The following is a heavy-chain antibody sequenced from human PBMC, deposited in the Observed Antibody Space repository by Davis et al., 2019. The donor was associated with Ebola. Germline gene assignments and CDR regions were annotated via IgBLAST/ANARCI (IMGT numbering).Heavy chain of an antibody. Sequence: PSETLSLTCTVSGAFVGTGSFYWSRVRQPPGTGLEWIGLIYTTGVTNYNPSLKSRVTMSIDTSKNQFSLNLRSVTAADTAVYYCARDVGGGWYYFDNWGQGALVTVSS. V-gene: IGHV4-61*01. J-gene: IGHJ4*02. D-gene: IGHD6-19*01. CDR3: ARDVGGGWYYFDN. CDR1: GAFVGTGSFY. CDR2: IYTTGVT.